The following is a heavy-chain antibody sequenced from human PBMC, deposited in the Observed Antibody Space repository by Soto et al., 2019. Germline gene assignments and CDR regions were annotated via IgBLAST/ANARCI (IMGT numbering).Heavy chain of an antibody. CDR3: ARDLAYYDFWSGPCGMDV. J-gene: IGHJ6*02. CDR1: GCNIRSGGYY. V-gene: IGHV4-31*03. Sequence: TQSLTSTFSGCNIRSGGYYWSWIRQHPGKGLEWIGYIYYSGSTYYNPSLKSRVTISVDTSKNQFSLKLSSVTAADTAVYYCARDLAYYDFWSGPCGMDVWGQGTTVTVSS. CDR2: IYYSGST. D-gene: IGHD3-3*01.